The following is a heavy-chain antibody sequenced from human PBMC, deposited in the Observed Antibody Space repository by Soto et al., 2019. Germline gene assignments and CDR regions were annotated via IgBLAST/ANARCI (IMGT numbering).Heavy chain of an antibody. J-gene: IGHJ5*02. CDR1: GFTLSRYW. D-gene: IGHD6-19*01. CDR2: IKPDGSEK. Sequence: PGGSLRLSCAASGFTLSRYWMSWFRQAPGKGLEWVAIIKPDGSEKDYVDSVKGRFTISRDNAKNSVFLQMDSLRVEDTAIYYWARDCEGSGWTAYRWGKANVVTVHS. V-gene: IGHV3-7*01. CDR3: ARDCEGSGWTAYR.